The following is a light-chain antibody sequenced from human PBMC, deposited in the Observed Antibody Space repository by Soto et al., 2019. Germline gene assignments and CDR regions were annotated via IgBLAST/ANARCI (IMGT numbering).Light chain of an antibody. CDR1: KSVSSY. CDR3: HQRSNWPPT. J-gene: IGKJ1*01. V-gene: IGKV3-11*01. Sequence: EIVLTQSPATLSLSPGERATLSCSASKSVSSYLAWYQQKPGQAPRLLIYDASNRATGIPARFSGSGSGTDFTLTISSLEPEDFALYYCHQRSNWPPTFAQGTKVEIK. CDR2: DAS.